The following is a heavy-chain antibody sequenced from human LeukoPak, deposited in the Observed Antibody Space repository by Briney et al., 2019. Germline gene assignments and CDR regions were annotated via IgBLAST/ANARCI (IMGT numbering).Heavy chain of an antibody. D-gene: IGHD7-27*01. CDR1: GFIFSHYG. J-gene: IGHJ4*02. CDR2: ITSRSTT. CDR3: AKDGNWARFED. Sequence: GGSLRLSCAASGFIFSHYGMNWVRQAPGKGLEWVSGITSRSTTYYADSVKGRFTISRDNSKNMVWLQINSPTAEDTPTYYCAKDGNWARFEDWGQGTLVTVSS. V-gene: IGHV3-23*01.